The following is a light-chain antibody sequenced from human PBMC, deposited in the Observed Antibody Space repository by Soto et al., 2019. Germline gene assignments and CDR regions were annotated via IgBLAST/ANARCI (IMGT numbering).Light chain of an antibody. CDR3: SSYTSSNFYV. CDR1: SSDVGGYNY. J-gene: IGLJ1*01. V-gene: IGLV2-14*01. CDR2: DVS. Sequence: QSVLTQPASVSGSPGQSITISCTGTSSDVGGYNYVPWYQQHPGKAPKLMIYDVSNRPSGVSNRFSGSKSGNTASLTISGLQAEDEADYYCSSYTSSNFYVFGTGTKVTVL.